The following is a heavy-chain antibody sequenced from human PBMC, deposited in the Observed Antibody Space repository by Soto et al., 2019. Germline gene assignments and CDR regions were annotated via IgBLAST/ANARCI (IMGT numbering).Heavy chain of an antibody. CDR2: IIPIFGTA. CDR3: ARRIGFGEPLDYYGMDV. CDR1: GGTFSSYA. J-gene: IGHJ6*02. Sequence: ASVKVSCKASGGTFSSYAISWVRQAPGQGLEWMGGIIPIFGTANYAQKFQGRVTITADESTSTAYMELSSLRSEDTAVYYCARRIGFGEPLDYYGMDVWGQGTTVTVSS. D-gene: IGHD3-10*01. V-gene: IGHV1-69*13.